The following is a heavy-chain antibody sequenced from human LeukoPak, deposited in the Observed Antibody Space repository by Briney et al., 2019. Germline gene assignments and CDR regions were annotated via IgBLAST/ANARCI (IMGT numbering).Heavy chain of an antibody. V-gene: IGHV4-4*07. Sequence: SETLSLTCTVSGGSISSYYWTWIRQPAGKGLEWIGRIYPSGSTNYNPSLKSRVTISVDTSKNQFSLKLSSVTAEDTAVYYCAKDRKGLLWFGELYTHYYYYGMDVWGQGTTVTVSS. J-gene: IGHJ6*02. CDR2: IYPSGST. CDR3: AKDRKGLLWFGELYTHYYYYGMDV. D-gene: IGHD3-10*01. CDR1: GGSISSYY.